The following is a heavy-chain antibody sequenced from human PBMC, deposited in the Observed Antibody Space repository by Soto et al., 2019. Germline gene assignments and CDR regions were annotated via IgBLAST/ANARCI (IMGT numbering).Heavy chain of an antibody. CDR2: INAGNGNT. CDR3: ARDRAYGGGDCYSSWFDP. V-gene: IGHV1-3*01. D-gene: IGHD2-21*02. CDR1: GYTFTSYA. Sequence: ASVKVSCKASGYTFTSYAMHWVRQAPGQRLEWMGWINAGNGNTKYSQKFQGRVTITRDTSASTAYMELSSLRSEDTAVYYCARDRAYGGGDCYSSWFDPWGQGTLVTSPQ. J-gene: IGHJ5*02.